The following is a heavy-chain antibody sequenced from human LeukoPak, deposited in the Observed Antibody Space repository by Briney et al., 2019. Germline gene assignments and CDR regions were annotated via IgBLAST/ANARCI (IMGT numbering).Heavy chain of an antibody. D-gene: IGHD3-3*01. Sequence: SETLSLTCTVSGGSISSYYWSWIRQPAEKGLEWIGRIYTSGSTNYNPSLKSRVTMSVDTSKNQFSLKLSSVTAADTAVYYCARTDFWSGPPGFDYWGQGTLVTVSS. J-gene: IGHJ4*02. CDR3: ARTDFWSGPPGFDY. V-gene: IGHV4-4*07. CDR1: GGSISSYY. CDR2: IYTSGST.